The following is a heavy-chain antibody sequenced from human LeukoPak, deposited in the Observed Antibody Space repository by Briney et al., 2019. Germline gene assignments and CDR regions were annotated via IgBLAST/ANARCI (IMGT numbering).Heavy chain of an antibody. V-gene: IGHV4-30-4*08. D-gene: IGHD3-3*01. CDR1: GGSISSGDYY. J-gene: IGHJ6*03. CDR2: IYYSGST. CDR3: ATNDFWSGYYTGYYYYYMDV. Sequence: SQTLSLTCTVSGGSISSGDYYWSWIRQPPWKGLEWIGYIYYSGSTYYNPSLKSRVTISVDTSKNQFSLKLSSVTAADTAVYYCATNDFWSGYYTGYYYYYMDVWGKGTTVTVSS.